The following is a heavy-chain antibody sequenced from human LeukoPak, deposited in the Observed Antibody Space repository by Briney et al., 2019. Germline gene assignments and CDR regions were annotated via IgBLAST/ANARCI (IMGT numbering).Heavy chain of an antibody. V-gene: IGHV3-15*01. D-gene: IGHD3-22*01. CDR1: GFTFSNAW. CDR3: TTDDYYDSSGYHTLGDY. J-gene: IGHJ4*02. CDR2: IKSKTDGGTT. Sequence: GGSLRLSCAASGFTFSNAWMSWVRQAPGKGLEWVGRIKSKTDGGTTDYTAPVKGRFTISRDDSKNTLYLQMNSLKTEDTAVYYCTTDDYYDSSGYHTLGDYWGQGTLVTVSS.